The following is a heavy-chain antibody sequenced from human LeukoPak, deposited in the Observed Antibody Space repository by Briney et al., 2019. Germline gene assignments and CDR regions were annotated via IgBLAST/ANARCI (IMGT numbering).Heavy chain of an antibody. CDR2: INHSGST. D-gene: IGHD2-8*01. CDR3: ARAVSPYYYMDV. J-gene: IGHJ6*03. CDR1: GGSFSGYY. V-gene: IGHV4-34*01. Sequence: SETLSLTCAVYGGSFSGYYWSWIRQPPGKGLEWIGEINHSGSTYYNPSLKSRVTISVDTSKNQFSLKLSSVTAADTAVYYCARAVSPYYYMDVWGKGTTVTVSS.